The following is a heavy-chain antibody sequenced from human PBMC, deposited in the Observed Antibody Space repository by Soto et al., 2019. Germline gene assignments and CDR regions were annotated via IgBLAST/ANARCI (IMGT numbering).Heavy chain of an antibody. Sequence: ASVKVSCKASGYTFATFGITWVRQAPGQGLEWMGWISPYNGNTDYAQKFQGRVTMTTDTSTSTAYMELRSLRSDDTAAYYCARSDSTVTTRFDYWAQGTLVTVSS. V-gene: IGHV1-18*01. CDR3: ARSDSTVTTRFDY. CDR2: ISPYNGNT. D-gene: IGHD4-17*01. CDR1: GYTFATFG. J-gene: IGHJ4*02.